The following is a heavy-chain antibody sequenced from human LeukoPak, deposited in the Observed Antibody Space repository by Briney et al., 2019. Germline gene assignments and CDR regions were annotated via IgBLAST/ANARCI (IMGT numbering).Heavy chain of an antibody. CDR3: AKDISGDSSGWYYYYGMDV. Sequence: GRSLRLSGAASGFTFDDYAMHWVRQAPGKGLEWVSGISWNSGSIGYADSVKGRFTISRDNAKNSLYLQMNSLRAEDTALYYCAKDISGDSSGWYYYYGMDVWGQGTTVTVSS. V-gene: IGHV3-9*01. CDR2: ISWNSGSI. CDR1: GFTFDDYA. J-gene: IGHJ6*02. D-gene: IGHD6-19*01.